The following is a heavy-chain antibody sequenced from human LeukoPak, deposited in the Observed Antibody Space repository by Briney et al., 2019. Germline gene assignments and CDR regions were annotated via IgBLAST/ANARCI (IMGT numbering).Heavy chain of an antibody. CDR3: ARPAPTGVDALDI. Sequence: ASVKVSCTASGYSFTNYYMHWVRQAPGQGLEWMGIINPSGGSTTYAQKLQGRVTMTRDTSTSTVYMELSSLRSDDTAVYYCARPAPTGVDALDIWGQGTMVTVSS. CDR1: GYSFTNYY. J-gene: IGHJ3*02. V-gene: IGHV1-46*04. D-gene: IGHD3-10*01. CDR2: INPSGGST.